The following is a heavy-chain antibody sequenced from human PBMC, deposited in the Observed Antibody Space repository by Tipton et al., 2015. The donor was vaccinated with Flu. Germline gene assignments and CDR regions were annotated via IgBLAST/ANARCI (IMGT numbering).Heavy chain of an antibody. Sequence: TLSLTCTVSGGSISSYYWSWIRQPAGKGLEWIGRIFTIGGTNYNPSLQSRVTMSVDTSNNQFSLKLSSVTAEDTAVYYCARDLRGYRGYTGGDAFDVWGQGTMVTVSS. D-gene: IGHD5-12*01. J-gene: IGHJ3*01. CDR1: GGSISSYY. V-gene: IGHV4-4*07. CDR2: IFTIGGT. CDR3: ARDLRGYRGYTGGDAFDV.